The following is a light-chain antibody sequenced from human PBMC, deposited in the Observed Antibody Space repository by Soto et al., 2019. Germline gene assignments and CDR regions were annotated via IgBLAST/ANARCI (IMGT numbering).Light chain of an antibody. CDR3: QQYSDWPT. CDR2: GAS. J-gene: IGKJ4*01. Sequence: EIVMTQSPATLSVSPGERATLSCRASQSVSSNLAWYQQKPGQAPRLLIYGASNRATGIPARFSGSGSGTEFTLTISSLQSEDFAVYCCQQYSDWPTFVGGTKVEIK. CDR1: QSVSSN. V-gene: IGKV3D-15*01.